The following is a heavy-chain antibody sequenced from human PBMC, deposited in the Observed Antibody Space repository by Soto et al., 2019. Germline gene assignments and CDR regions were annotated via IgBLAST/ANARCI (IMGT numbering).Heavy chain of an antibody. CDR2: IYYSGST. CDR1: DGSVSSGSYY. Sequence: SSETLSLTCTVSDGSVSSGSYYWSWIRQPPGKGLEWIGYIYYSGSTNYNPSLKSRVTISVDTSKNQFSLKLSSVTAADTAVYYCARDHYYDSSGYYTFDYWGQGTLVTVSS. D-gene: IGHD3-22*01. J-gene: IGHJ4*02. CDR3: ARDHYYDSSGYYTFDY. V-gene: IGHV4-61*01.